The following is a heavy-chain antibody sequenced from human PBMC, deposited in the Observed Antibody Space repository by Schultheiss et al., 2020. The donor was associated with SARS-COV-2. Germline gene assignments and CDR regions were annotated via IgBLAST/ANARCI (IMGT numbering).Heavy chain of an antibody. CDR1: GGSISSGYY. CDR3: AREDYYYYYGMDV. V-gene: IGHV4-38-2*02. J-gene: IGHJ6*02. CDR2: IYHSGST. Sequence: SETLSLTCAVSGGSISSGYYWGWIRQPPGKGLEWIGSIYHSGSTYYNPSLKSRVTISVDTSKNQISLKLSSVTAADTAVYYCAREDYYYYYGMDVWGQGTTVTVSS.